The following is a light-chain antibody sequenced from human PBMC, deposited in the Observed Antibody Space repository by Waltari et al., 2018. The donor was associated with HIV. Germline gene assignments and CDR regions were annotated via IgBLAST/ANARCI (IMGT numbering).Light chain of an antibody. J-gene: IGLJ1*01. V-gene: IGLV2-11*01. Sequence: QSALTQPHSVSGSPGQSLIISCTGTSTYVDTFVSWYQQYPGQAPKVIIYDVNKRPSGVPDRFSASKSGNTAFLTISGLQAEDEAEYHCCSHAGNFIFAFGTGTKVTVL. CDR1: STYVDTF. CDR2: DVN. CDR3: CSHAGNFIFA.